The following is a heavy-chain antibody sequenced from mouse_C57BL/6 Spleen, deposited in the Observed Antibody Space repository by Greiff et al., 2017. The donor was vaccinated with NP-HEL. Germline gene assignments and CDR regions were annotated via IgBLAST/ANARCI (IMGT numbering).Heavy chain of an antibody. CDR3: ARRRDYDDGGYFDY. J-gene: IGHJ2*01. Sequence: VQLQQPGAELVRPGSSVKLSCKASGYTFTSYWMHWVKQRPIQGLEWIGNIDPSDSETHYNQKFKDKATLTVDKSSSTAYMQLSSLTSEDSAVYYCARRRDYDDGGYFDYWGQGTTLTVSS. D-gene: IGHD2-4*01. CDR2: IDPSDSET. V-gene: IGHV1-52*01. CDR1: GYTFTSYW.